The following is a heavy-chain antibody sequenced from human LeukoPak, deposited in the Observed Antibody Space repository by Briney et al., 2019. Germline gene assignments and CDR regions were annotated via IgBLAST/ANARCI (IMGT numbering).Heavy chain of an antibody. CDR3: ARVYCTGGSCHWFDP. CDR2: IYYSGST. Sequence: SETLSLTCTVSGGSISSYYWSWIRQPPGKGLEWIGYIYYSGSTNYSPSLKSRVIISVDTSKNQFSLKLSSVTSADTAVYFCARVYCTGGSCHWFDPWGQGTLVTASS. J-gene: IGHJ5*02. V-gene: IGHV4-59*01. CDR1: GGSISSYY. D-gene: IGHD2-15*01.